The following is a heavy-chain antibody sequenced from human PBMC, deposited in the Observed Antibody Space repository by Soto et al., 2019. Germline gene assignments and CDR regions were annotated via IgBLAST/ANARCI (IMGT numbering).Heavy chain of an antibody. V-gene: IGHV4-59*01. D-gene: IGHD4-17*01. Sequence: SETLSLTCTVSGGSISSYYWSWIRQPPGKGLEWIGYIYYSGSTNYNPSLKSRVTISVDTSKNQFSLKLSSVTAADTAVYYCARADHDYGDYASIKWVAKYFDYWGQGTLVTAPQ. CDR3: ARADHDYGDYASIKWVAKYFDY. J-gene: IGHJ4*02. CDR2: IYYSGST. CDR1: GGSISSYY.